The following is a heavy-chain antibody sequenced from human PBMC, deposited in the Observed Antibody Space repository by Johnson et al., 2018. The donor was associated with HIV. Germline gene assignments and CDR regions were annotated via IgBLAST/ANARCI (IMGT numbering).Heavy chain of an antibody. CDR2: IPYDGSDK. D-gene: IGHD6-13*01. Sequence: QVQLVESGGGVVQPGGSLRLSCATSGFSFSSYGMYWVRQAPGKGLEWVSFIPYDGSDKYYTDSVKGRFTISRDNSKNTLYLQMNSLRAEDTAVYYCARDRGSSWPYDAFDIWGQGTMVTVSS. J-gene: IGHJ3*02. V-gene: IGHV3-33*05. CDR1: GFSFSSYG. CDR3: ARDRGSSWPYDAFDI.